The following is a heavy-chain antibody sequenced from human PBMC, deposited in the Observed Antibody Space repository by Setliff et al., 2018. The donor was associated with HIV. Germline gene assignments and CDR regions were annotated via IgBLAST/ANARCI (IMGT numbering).Heavy chain of an antibody. CDR2: IYYNGDT. J-gene: IGHJ3*01. CDR1: GGSMTGYF. D-gene: IGHD6-13*01. V-gene: IGHV4-59*01. Sequence: LSLTCTVSGGSMTGYFWNWIRQSPGKGLEWIGYIYYNGDTNYNPTLNSRGTISVDTSKNQFSLKLTSVTAADTAVYYCARQSAATISSSWFANGAFDVWGQGTMVTVSS. CDR3: ARQSAATISSSWFANGAFDV.